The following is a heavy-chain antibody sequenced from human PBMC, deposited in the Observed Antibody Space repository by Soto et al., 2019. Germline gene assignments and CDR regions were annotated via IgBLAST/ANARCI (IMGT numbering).Heavy chain of an antibody. CDR2: ISGSGGST. V-gene: IGHV3-23*01. D-gene: IGHD2-2*01. J-gene: IGHJ4*02. CDR3: AIRPHDFELVPAATPFDY. CDR1: GFTFSSYA. Sequence: GGSLRLSCAASGFTFSSYAMSWVRQAPGKGLEWVSAISGSGGSTYYADSVKGRFTISRDNSKNTLYLQMNSLRAEDMAVSSCAIRPHDFELVPAATPFDYWGQGTLVTVSS.